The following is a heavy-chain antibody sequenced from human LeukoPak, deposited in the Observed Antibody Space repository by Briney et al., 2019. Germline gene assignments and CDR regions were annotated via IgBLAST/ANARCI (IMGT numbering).Heavy chain of an antibody. Sequence: GGSLRLSCAASGFTFSSYWMSWVRQAPGKGLEWVANIKQDGSEKYYVDSVKGRFTISRDNAKNSLYLQMNSLRAEDTAVYYCARGGIESSRLFDYWGQGTLVTVSS. J-gene: IGHJ4*02. CDR1: GFTFSSYW. D-gene: IGHD5-24*01. CDR3: ARGGIESSRLFDY. CDR2: IKQDGSEK. V-gene: IGHV3-7*01.